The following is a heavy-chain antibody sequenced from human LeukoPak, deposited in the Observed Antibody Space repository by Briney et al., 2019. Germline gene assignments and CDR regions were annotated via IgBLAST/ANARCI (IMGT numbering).Heavy chain of an antibody. D-gene: IGHD3-10*01. J-gene: IGHJ4*02. CDR1: GFTFSSYS. Sequence: GGSLRLSCAASGFTFSSYSMNWVRQAPGKGLEWVSSISSSSSYIYYADSVKGRFTISRDNSKNTLYLLMNSLITEDTAVYYCARDGDTAIRGVNFDSWGQGTLVTVSS. CDR2: ISSSSSYI. CDR3: ARDGDTAIRGVNFDS. V-gene: IGHV3-21*01.